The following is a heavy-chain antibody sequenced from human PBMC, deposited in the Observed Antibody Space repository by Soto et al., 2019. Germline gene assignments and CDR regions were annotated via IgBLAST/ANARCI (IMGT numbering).Heavy chain of an antibody. J-gene: IGHJ6*02. CDR3: AREGTRYSSSLGVYYYGMDV. Sequence: SETLSLTCTVSGGSISSGDYYWSWIRQPPGKGLEWIGYIYYSGSTYYNPSLKSRVTISVDTSKNQFSLKLSSVTAADTAVYYCAREGTRYSSSLGVYYYGMDVWGQGTTVTVSS. CDR2: IYYSGST. CDR1: GGSISSGDYY. V-gene: IGHV4-30-4*01. D-gene: IGHD6-13*01.